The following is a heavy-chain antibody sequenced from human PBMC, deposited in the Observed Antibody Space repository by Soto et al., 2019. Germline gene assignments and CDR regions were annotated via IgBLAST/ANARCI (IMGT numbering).Heavy chain of an antibody. Sequence: ASVKVSCKTSGYTFSTYDINWVRQAPGQGLEWMGWMNPNSGATGSAQKFLGRLTMTRDSSMRTVYMELSSLTSEDTAVYYCARLNYYGSGRYQDFFYFYDLDVWGQGTTVTVSS. D-gene: IGHD3-10*01. V-gene: IGHV1-8*01. J-gene: IGHJ6*02. CDR2: MNPNSGAT. CDR1: GYTFSTYD. CDR3: ARLNYYGSGRYQDFFYFYDLDV.